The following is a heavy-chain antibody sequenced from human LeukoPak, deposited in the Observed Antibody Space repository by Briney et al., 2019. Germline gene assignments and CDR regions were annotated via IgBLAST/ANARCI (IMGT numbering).Heavy chain of an antibody. CDR3: ARHGGIRSPIDY. V-gene: IGHV4-39*01. CDR2: IYYSGST. Sequence: SETLSLTCTVSGGSISSSSYYWGWIRQPPGKGLEWIGSIYYSGSTYYNPSLKSRVTISVDTSKNQFSLKLSSVTAADTAVYYCARHGGIRSPIDYWGQGTLVTVSS. CDR1: GGSISSSSYY. J-gene: IGHJ4*02. D-gene: IGHD3-16*01.